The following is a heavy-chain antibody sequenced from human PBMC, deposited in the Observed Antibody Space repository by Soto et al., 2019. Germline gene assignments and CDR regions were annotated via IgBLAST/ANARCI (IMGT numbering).Heavy chain of an antibody. CDR3: AREVGQRYYYYYMDV. V-gene: IGHV1-69*04. CDR2: IIPILGIA. J-gene: IGHJ6*03. CDR1: GGTFSSYT. D-gene: IGHD1-26*01. Sequence: APVKVSCKASGGTFSSYTISWVRQDPGQGLEWMGRIIPILGIANYAQKFQGRVTITADKSTSTAYMELSSLRSEDTAVYYCAREVGQRYYYYYMDVWGKGTTVTVSS.